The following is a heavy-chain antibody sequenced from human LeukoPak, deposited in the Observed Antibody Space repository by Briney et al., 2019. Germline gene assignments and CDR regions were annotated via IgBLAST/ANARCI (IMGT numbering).Heavy chain of an antibody. CDR3: AVTYYDDIWGSYRRFDY. V-gene: IGHV3-23*01. CDR2: VRSSGSSA. Sequence: PGGSLRLSCAASGFSFIIYSMSWDRQAPGKGLEWVSSVRSSGSSAYHADSVKGRFTISRDNSKNTVYLQMNSLRAEDTAVYYCAVTYYDDIWGSYRRFDYWGEGTLVTVSS. J-gene: IGHJ4*02. D-gene: IGHD3-16*02. CDR1: GFSFIIYS.